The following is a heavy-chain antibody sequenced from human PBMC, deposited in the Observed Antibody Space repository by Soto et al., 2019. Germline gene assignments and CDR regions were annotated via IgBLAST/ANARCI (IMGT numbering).Heavy chain of an antibody. J-gene: IGHJ4*02. CDR2: IIPMCCAA. Sequence: QVQLVQSGAEVKKPGSSVKVSCKASGGSFTTYTISWVRQAPGQGLEWMAGIIPMCCAAKSAPRFQGRVALTADESTRTVYMELSGLRADDTAIYYCARDGNGNEVANWGQGTLVTVSS. CDR3: ARDGNGNEVAN. V-gene: IGHV1-69*01. D-gene: IGHD5-12*01. CDR1: GGSFTTYT.